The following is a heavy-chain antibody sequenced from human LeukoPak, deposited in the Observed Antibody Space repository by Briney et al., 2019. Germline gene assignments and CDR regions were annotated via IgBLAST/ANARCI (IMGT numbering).Heavy chain of an antibody. D-gene: IGHD2-2*01. V-gene: IGHV1-18*01. CDR1: GYTFNNYG. CDR2: ISLNNGNT. Sequence: ASVKVSCKASGYTFNNYGLSWVRQAPGQGLEWMGWISLNNGNTNYAQKVQGRVSVTTDTSTNTAYMELRSLTSDDTAVYYCATSLAGYCSRNSCYGAFDVWGQGTMVTVSS. J-gene: IGHJ3*01. CDR3: ATSLAGYCSRNSCYGAFDV.